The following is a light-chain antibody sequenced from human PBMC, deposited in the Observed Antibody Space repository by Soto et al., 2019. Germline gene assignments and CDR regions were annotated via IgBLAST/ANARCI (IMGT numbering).Light chain of an antibody. Sequence: QSALTQPASVSGSPGQTITISCTGTSSDVGRYKTVSWYQHHPGKAPKLIIYEVTHRPAGISDRFSASKSGNTASLTISGLQAEDEADYYCNSLRVNHLYVFGSGTKVTV. J-gene: IGLJ1*01. CDR1: SSDVGRYKT. CDR3: NSLRVNHLYV. CDR2: EVT. V-gene: IGLV2-14*01.